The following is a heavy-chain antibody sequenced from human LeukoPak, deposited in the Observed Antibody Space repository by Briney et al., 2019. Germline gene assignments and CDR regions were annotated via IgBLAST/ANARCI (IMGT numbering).Heavy chain of an antibody. Sequence: PSETLSLTCTVSGDSISSSRYYWGWIRQLPGKGLEWIGSIYYSGSAYYNPSLKSRVTISADTSKNQFSLNLSSVTAADTAVYYCARDDSSSWYSYWGQGTLVTVSS. D-gene: IGHD6-13*01. CDR1: GDSISSSRYY. CDR2: IYYSGSA. CDR3: ARDDSSSWYSY. V-gene: IGHV4-39*02. J-gene: IGHJ4*02.